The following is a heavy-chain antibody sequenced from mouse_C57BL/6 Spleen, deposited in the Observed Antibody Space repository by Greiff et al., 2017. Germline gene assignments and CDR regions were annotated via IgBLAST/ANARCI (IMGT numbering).Heavy chain of an antibody. D-gene: IGHD2-4*01. Sequence: EVKLMESGGGLVKPGGSLKLSCAASGFTFSSYTMSWVRQTPEKRLEWVATISGGGGNTYYPDSVKGRFTISRDNAKNTLYLQMSSLRSEDTALYYCARLYDYDRYFDYWGQGTTLTVSS. V-gene: IGHV5-9*01. CDR1: GFTFSSYT. CDR3: ARLYDYDRYFDY. CDR2: ISGGGGNT. J-gene: IGHJ2*01.